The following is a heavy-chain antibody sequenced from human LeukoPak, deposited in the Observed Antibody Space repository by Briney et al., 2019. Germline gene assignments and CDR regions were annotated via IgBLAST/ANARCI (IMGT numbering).Heavy chain of an antibody. CDR1: GFTFSSYA. V-gene: IGHV3-23*01. CDR3: AKDHLDWGSSFDC. Sequence: GGSLRLSCAASGFTFSSYAMSWVRQAPGKGPEWVSAISGSGGSTNYADSVKGRFTISRDNSKNTLYLQMNSLRAEDTAVYYCAKDHLDWGSSFDCWGQGTLVTVSS. CDR2: ISGSGGST. J-gene: IGHJ4*02. D-gene: IGHD3-9*01.